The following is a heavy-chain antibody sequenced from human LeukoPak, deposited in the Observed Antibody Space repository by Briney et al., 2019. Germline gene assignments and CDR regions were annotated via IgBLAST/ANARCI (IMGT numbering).Heavy chain of an antibody. CDR3: AKDRIKDGYNDY. D-gene: IGHD5-24*01. CDR2: ISGSGGST. CDR1: GFTFSSYA. J-gene: IGHJ4*01. Sequence: GGSLRLSCAASGFTFSSYAMSWVRQAPGKGLEWVSAISGSGGSTYYADSVKGRFTISRDNSKNMLYLQMNSLRAEDTAVYYCAKDRIKDGYNDYWGXGTLVTVSS. V-gene: IGHV3-23*01.